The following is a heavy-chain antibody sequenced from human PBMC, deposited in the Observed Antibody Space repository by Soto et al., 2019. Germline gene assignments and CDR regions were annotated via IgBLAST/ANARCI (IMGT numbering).Heavy chain of an antibody. D-gene: IGHD3-16*02. CDR3: ATGGDYVWGSYRYYFDY. J-gene: IGHJ4*02. V-gene: IGHV3-23*01. Sequence: EVQLLESGGGLVQPGGSLRLSCAASGFTFSSYAMSWVRQAPGKGLEWVSAISGSGGSTYYADSVKGRFTISRDNSKNTLYLQMNSLRAEDTGVYYCATGGDYVWGSYRYYFDYWGQGTLVTVSS. CDR2: ISGSGGST. CDR1: GFTFSSYA.